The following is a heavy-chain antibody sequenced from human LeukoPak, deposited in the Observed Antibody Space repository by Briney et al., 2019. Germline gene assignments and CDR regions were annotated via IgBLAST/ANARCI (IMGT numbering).Heavy chain of an antibody. CDR3: AGSLKWSGLFDY. D-gene: IGHD3-3*01. V-gene: IGHV3-48*01. J-gene: IGHJ4*02. CDR1: GFTFSSYS. Sequence: GGSLRLSCAASGFTFSSYSMSWVRQAPGKGLEWVSYISSSSTTISYADSVKGRFTISRDNAKNSLYLQMNSLRAEDTAVYYCAGSLKWSGLFDYWGQGTLVTVSS. CDR2: ISSSSTTI.